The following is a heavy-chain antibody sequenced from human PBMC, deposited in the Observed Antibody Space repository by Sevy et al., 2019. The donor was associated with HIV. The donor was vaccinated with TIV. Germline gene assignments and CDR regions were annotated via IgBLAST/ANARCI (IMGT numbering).Heavy chain of an antibody. CDR3: AREGCTKPHDY. D-gene: IGHD2-8*01. CDR2: LSLVWGGI. CDR1: GFTFSKYS. J-gene: IGHJ4*02. Sequence: GGSLRLSCAASGFTFSKYSMSGVGKPPGKGLGWVSTLSLVWGGINYTDSVKGRFTISRDNSKSSVYLQMNNLRPEDTAVYYCAREGCTKPHDYWGQGTLVTVSS. V-gene: IGHV3-23*01.